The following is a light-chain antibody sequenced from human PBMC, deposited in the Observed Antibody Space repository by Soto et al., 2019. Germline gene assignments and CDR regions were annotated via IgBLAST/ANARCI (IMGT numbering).Light chain of an antibody. CDR3: QQYGSSRWT. J-gene: IGKJ1*01. CDR1: QSVSSSY. V-gene: IGKV3-20*01. Sequence: EIMLTHSPGTLSLYPGEGAXXXXXXSQSVSSSYLAWNQQKPGQAPRLLIYGASSRATGIPDRFSGSGSGTDFTLTISRLEPEDFAVYYCQQYGSSRWTFGQGSKVDIK. CDR2: GAS.